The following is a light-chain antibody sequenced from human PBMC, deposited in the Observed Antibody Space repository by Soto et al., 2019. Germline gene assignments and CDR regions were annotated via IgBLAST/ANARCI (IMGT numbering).Light chain of an antibody. CDR1: QSVSSY. V-gene: IGKV3-15*01. J-gene: IGKJ5*01. CDR3: QQYYTTPSST. Sequence: EIVLRQSPATLSLSTGESATRXXRSSQSVSSYLAWYQQKPGQAPRLXXYGASTRATGIPARFSGSGSETEFTLTIISLQAEDVAVYYCQQYYTTPSSTFGQGTRLEIK. CDR2: GAS.